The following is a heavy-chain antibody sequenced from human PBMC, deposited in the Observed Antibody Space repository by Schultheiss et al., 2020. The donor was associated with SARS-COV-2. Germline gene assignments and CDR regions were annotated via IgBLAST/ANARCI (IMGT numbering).Heavy chain of an antibody. CDR3: ATSKPYYDSYYMDV. CDR2: ISDSSSHT. D-gene: IGHD3-3*01. J-gene: IGHJ6*03. Sequence: GGSLRLSCAASGFTFSSYWMSWVRQAPGKGLEWISYISDSSSHTNYADSVKGRFTISRDNTKNSLSLLMNSLRAEDTAVYYCATSKPYYDSYYMDVWGKGTTVTVSS. CDR1: GFTFSSYW. V-gene: IGHV3-21*05.